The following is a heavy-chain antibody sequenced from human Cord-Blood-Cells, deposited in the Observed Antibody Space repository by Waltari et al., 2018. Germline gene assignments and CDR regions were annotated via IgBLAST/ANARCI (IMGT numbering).Heavy chain of an antibody. J-gene: IGHJ5*02. CDR1: GGTFSSYP. CDR2: IIPILGIA. Sequence: QVQLVQSGAEVKKPGSSVKVSCKASGGTFSSYPISWVLQAPGQGLEWMGRIIPILGIANYAQKFQGRVTITADKSTSTAYMELSSLRSEDTAVYYCARSHLIESARNWFDPWGQGTLVTVSS. CDR3: ARSHLIESARNWFDP. V-gene: IGHV1-69*09. D-gene: IGHD6-6*01.